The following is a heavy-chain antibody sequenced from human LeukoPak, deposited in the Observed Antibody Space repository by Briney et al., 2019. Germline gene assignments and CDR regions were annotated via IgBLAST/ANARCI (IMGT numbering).Heavy chain of an antibody. CDR2: IHTTINDI. V-gene: IGHV3-21*01. Sequence: SGGSLRLSCAASGFTFSNHNMHWVRQAPGKGLEWLSAIHTTINDIFYADSLQGRFTISRDDAKNSLYLQMNSLRAEDTAVYYCVYGGSYYVAWGQGTLVTVSS. J-gene: IGHJ5*02. D-gene: IGHD1-26*01. CDR1: GFTFSNHN. CDR3: VYGGSYYVA.